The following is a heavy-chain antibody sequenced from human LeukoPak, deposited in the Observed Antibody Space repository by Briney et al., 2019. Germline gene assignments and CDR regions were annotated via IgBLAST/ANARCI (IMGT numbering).Heavy chain of an antibody. V-gene: IGHV4-4*07. D-gene: IGHD6-19*01. Sequence: PSETLSLTCTVSGGSITDYNWSWVRQPAGKGLGWVGRLYTRGSTNYKPSLKSRVTMSVDTCKNKFSLKRRAVGAAGTAVYFCATVPQKLERIVVAGTSEWRANWFFDLWGRGTLVTVSS. CDR3: ATVPQKLERIVVAGTSEWRANWFFDL. CDR1: GGSITDYN. CDR2: LYTRGST. J-gene: IGHJ2*01.